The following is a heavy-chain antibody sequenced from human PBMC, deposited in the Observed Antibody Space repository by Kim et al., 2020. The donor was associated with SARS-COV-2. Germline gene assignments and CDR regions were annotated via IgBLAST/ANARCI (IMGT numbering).Heavy chain of an antibody. V-gene: IGHV4-59*01. CDR1: GGSISGFY. D-gene: IGHD3-10*01. CDR2: IFYRGST. CDR3: ARDRWSGGSRYFDF. J-gene: IGHJ4*02. Sequence: SETLSLTCTVSGGSISGFYWSWIRQPPGKGLEWVGYIFYRGSTNYSPSLKGRVTISLDTSKNQFFLRLNSVTAADTAVYYCARDRWSGGSRYFDFWGRGT.